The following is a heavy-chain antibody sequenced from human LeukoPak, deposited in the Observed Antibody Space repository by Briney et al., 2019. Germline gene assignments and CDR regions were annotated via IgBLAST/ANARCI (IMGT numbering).Heavy chain of an antibody. CDR2: INPSGGST. Sequence: ASVKVSCKASGYTFTSYYMHWVRQAPGQGLEWMGIINPSGGSTSYAQKFQVRVTMTRDTSTSTVYMELSSLRSEDTAVYYCARRDTAMVRGGAFDIWGQGTMVTVSS. J-gene: IGHJ3*02. D-gene: IGHD5-18*01. CDR3: ARRDTAMVRGGAFDI. V-gene: IGHV1-46*01. CDR1: GYTFTSYY.